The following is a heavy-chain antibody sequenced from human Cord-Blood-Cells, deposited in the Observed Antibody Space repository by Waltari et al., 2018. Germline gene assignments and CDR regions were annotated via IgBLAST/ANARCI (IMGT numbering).Heavy chain of an antibody. V-gene: IGHV3-33*01. CDR1: GVTFSSYG. Sequence: QVQLVESGGGVVQPGRSLRPSCAASGVTFSSYGMPWVRQAPGRGLEWVAVIWYDGSNKYYADSVKGRFTISRDNSKNTLYLQMNSLRAEDTAVYYCARGDCSSTSCYTPLFDYWGQGTLVTVSS. CDR3: ARGDCSSTSCYTPLFDY. CDR2: IWYDGSNK. D-gene: IGHD2-2*02. J-gene: IGHJ4*02.